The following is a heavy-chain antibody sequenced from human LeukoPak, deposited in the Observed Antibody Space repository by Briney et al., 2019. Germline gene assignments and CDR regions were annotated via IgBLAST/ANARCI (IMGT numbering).Heavy chain of an antibody. CDR3: ARVYTVTTGWFDP. Sequence: GEVPKISCHGSGYTLSNYWIAWVRQMPGEGPECSGIIHTSDSDTRYSPSFQGQVTMSADKSISTAYLQLSSLKASDTAMYYCARVYTVTTGWFDPWGQGTLVTVSS. CDR1: GYTLSNYW. J-gene: IGHJ5*02. D-gene: IGHD4-17*01. V-gene: IGHV5-51*01. CDR2: IHTSDSDT.